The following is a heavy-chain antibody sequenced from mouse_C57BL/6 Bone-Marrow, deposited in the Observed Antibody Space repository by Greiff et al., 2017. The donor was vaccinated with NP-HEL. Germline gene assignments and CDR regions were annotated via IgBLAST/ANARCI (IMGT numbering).Heavy chain of an antibody. CDR2: IDPSDSYT. J-gene: IGHJ3*01. V-gene: IGHV1-59*01. Sequence: VQLQQPGAELVRPGTSVKLSCKASGYTFTSYWMHWVKQRPGQGLEWIGVIDPSDSYTNYNQKFKGKATLTVDTSSSTAYMQLSSLTSEDSAVYYCARKDYDYGAWFAYWGQGTLVTVSA. CDR1: GYTFTSYW. CDR3: ARKDYDYGAWFAY. D-gene: IGHD2-4*01.